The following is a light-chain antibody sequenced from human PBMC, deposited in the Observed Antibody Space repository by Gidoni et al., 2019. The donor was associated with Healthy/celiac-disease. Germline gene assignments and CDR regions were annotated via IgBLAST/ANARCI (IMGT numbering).Light chain of an antibody. J-gene: IGKJ1*01. V-gene: IGKV3-20*01. CDR1: QSVSSSY. Sequence: PGNLSLSPGERATLSCRASQSVSSSYLAWYQQKPGQAPRLLIYGASSRATGIPDRFSGSGSGTDFTLTISRLEPEDFAVYYCQQYGSSRWTFGQGTKVEIK. CDR2: GAS. CDR3: QQYGSSRWT.